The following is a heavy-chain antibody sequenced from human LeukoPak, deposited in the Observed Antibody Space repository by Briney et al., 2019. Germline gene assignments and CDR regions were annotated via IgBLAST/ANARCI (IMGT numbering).Heavy chain of an antibody. CDR2: ISGYNGNT. V-gene: IGHV1-18*01. J-gene: IGHJ6*01. D-gene: IGHD5-18*01. Sequence: ASVRVTCKSSGYTFTSYAISWVRQPPGQGLEWMGLISGYNGNTKYAQKVQGRVTMTTDTSTSTAYMELRSLRSDDTAVYYCARGYSYGSDYDYGMDVWGQGATVTVSS. CDR1: GYTFTSYA. CDR3: ARGYSYGSDYDYGMDV.